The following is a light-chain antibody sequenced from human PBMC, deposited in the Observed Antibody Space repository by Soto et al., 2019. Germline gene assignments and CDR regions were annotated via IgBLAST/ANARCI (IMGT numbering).Light chain of an antibody. V-gene: IGLV1-40*01. Sequence: QSVLTQPPSASGAPGQRVTISCTGSSSNIGAGYDVHWYQQLPGTAAKLLVYSNSNRPAGVPDRFSCSKSGTSASLAITGVQEEDEADYYCWSCCGSRRVYVVFGGGTKLTVL. CDR1: SSNIGAGYD. CDR3: WSCCGSRRVYVV. CDR2: SNS. J-gene: IGLJ2*01.